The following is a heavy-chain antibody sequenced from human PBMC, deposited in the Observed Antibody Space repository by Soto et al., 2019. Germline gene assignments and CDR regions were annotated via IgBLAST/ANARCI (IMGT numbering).Heavy chain of an antibody. CDR1: GGSISSYY. CDR3: ARGTAAAGMPYAFFGY. Sequence: SETLSLTCTVSGGSISSYYWSWIRQPPGKGLEWIGYIYYSGSTNYNPSLKSRVTISVDTSKNQFSLKLSSVTAADTAVYYCARGTAAAGMPYAFFGYWGQGTLVTVSS. D-gene: IGHD6-13*01. J-gene: IGHJ4*02. V-gene: IGHV4-59*01. CDR2: IYYSGST.